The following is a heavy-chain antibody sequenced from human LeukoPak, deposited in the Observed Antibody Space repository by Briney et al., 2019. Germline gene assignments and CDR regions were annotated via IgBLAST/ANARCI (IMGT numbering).Heavy chain of an antibody. CDR1: GFTFSSYW. D-gene: IGHD2-2*01. CDR2: ISSDGSST. V-gene: IGHV3-74*01. J-gene: IGHJ4*02. Sequence: GGSLRLSCAASGFTFSSYWMHWVRQAPGKGPLWVPRISSDGSSTDYAGSVKGRFTISRDNAKNTLYLQMNSLRAEDTAVYYCARRRTSGDFDYWGQGTLVIVSS. CDR3: ARRRTSGDFDY.